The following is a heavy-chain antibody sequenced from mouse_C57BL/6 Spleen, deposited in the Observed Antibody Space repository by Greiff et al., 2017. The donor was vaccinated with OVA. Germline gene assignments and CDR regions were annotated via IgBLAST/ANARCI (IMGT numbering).Heavy chain of an antibody. Sequence: EVQLQQSGAELVRPGASVKLSCTASGFNFKDYYMHWVKQRPEQGLEWIGCIDPENGDTEYASKFQGKATITADTSSNTAYLQLSSLTSEDTAVYYCTTKRRTLDYWGQGTTLTVSS. CDR1: GFNFKDYY. J-gene: IGHJ2*01. CDR3: TTKRRTLDY. V-gene: IGHV14-4*01. CDR2: IDPENGDT.